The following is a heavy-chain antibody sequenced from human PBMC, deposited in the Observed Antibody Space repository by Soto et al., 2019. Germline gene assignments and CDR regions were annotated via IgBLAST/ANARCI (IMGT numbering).Heavy chain of an antibody. V-gene: IGHV1-69*13. J-gene: IGHJ6*02. D-gene: IGHD5-12*01. CDR3: ARASTKPIYYYYGMDV. CDR1: GGTFSSYA. Sequence: EASVKVSCKASGGTFSSYAISWVRQAPGQGLEWMGGIIPIFGTANYAQKFQGRVTITADESTSTAYMELSSLRSEDTAVYYCARASTKPIYYYYGMDVWGQGTTVTVSS. CDR2: IIPIFGTA.